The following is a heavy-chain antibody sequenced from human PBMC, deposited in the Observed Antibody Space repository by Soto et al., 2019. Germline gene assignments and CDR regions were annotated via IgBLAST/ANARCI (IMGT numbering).Heavy chain of an antibody. Sequence: ASVKVSCKVSGYTLTELSIHWGRQAPGKRLEWMGGFDPEDGETIYAQKFQGRVTMTEDTSTDTAYMELSSLRSVDTAVYYCATGTMVRGVIIKWAHDAFDIWGQGTMVTVSS. CDR1: GYTLTELS. J-gene: IGHJ3*02. CDR2: FDPEDGET. D-gene: IGHD3-10*01. CDR3: ATGTMVRGVIIKWAHDAFDI. V-gene: IGHV1-24*01.